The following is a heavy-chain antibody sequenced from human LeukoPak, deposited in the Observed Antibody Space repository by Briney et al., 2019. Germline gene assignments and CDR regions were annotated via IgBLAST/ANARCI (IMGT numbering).Heavy chain of an antibody. Sequence: SVKVSCKASGGTFSNYAIGWVRQAPGQGLEWMGGVIPIFSTANYAQKFQGRVTITADRSTSTAYMELSSLRSEDTAVYYCAKAGSIRFDYWGQGTLVTVSS. D-gene: IGHD1-26*01. V-gene: IGHV1-69*06. J-gene: IGHJ4*02. CDR1: GGTFSNYA. CDR3: AKAGSIRFDY. CDR2: VIPIFSTA.